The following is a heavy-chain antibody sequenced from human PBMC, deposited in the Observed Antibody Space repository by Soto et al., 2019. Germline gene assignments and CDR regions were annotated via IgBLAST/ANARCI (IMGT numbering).Heavy chain of an antibody. Sequence: GSLRLSCAASGFTFSSHWMHWVRQAPGKGLVWVSRINSDGGSTNYADSVKGRFTISRDNSKNTLYLQMNSLRAEDTAVYYCAKVKHSRTRYYYMDVWGKGTTVTVSS. CDR3: AKVKHSRTRYYYMDV. J-gene: IGHJ6*03. D-gene: IGHD2-21*01. CDR1: GFTFSSHW. CDR2: INSDGGST. V-gene: IGHV3-74*01.